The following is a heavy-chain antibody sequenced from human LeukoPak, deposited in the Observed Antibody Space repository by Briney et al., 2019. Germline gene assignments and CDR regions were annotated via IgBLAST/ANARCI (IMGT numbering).Heavy chain of an antibody. Sequence: MPSETLSLTCTVSGGSVSNYYWSWIRQSPGKGLEWIGYIYYTETSYNPSLKSRVTISADTSKNQFSLKLYSVTAADTAVHYCATRKLGNDYWGQGTLVTVSS. CDR3: ATRKLGNDY. CDR2: IYYTET. J-gene: IGHJ4*02. V-gene: IGHV4-59*02. CDR1: GGSVSNYY. D-gene: IGHD7-27*01.